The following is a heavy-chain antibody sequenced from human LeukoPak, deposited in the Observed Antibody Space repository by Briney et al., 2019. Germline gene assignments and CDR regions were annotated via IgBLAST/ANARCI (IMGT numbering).Heavy chain of an antibody. V-gene: IGHV4-38-2*02. CDR3: ARLYYYDSSEGPTNWFDP. D-gene: IGHD3-22*01. CDR1: GYSISSGYY. J-gene: IGHJ5*02. CDR2: IYHSGST. Sequence: PSETLSLTCTVSGYSISSGYYWGWIRQPPGKGLEWIGSIYHSGSTYYNPSLKSRVTISVDTSKNQFSLKLSSVTAADTAVYYCARLYYYDSSEGPTNWFDPWGQGTLVTVSS.